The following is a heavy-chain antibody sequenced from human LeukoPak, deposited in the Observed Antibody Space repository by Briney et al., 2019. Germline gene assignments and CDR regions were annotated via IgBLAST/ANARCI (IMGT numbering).Heavy chain of an antibody. CDR1: GGSISSSS. V-gene: IGHV4-59*08. CDR3: ARHLSSGWYYSFDY. D-gene: IGHD6-19*01. CDR2: IYYSGST. Sequence: SETLSLTCTVSGGSISSSSWGWSWIRQPPGKGLEWIGYIYYSGSTNYNPSLKSRVTISLDTSENQFSLRVSSVSAADAAVYYCARHLSSGWYYSFDYWGQGTLVTVSS. J-gene: IGHJ4*02.